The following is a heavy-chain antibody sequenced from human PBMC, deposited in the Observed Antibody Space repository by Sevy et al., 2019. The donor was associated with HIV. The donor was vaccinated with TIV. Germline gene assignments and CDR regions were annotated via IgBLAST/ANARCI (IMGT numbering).Heavy chain of an antibody. Sequence: ASVKVSCKVSGYTLTALSMHWVRQAPGKGLEWMGTFDPEDGETRFAQKFQGRVTMTEATSTDTAYMKLSSLRSEDTAVYFCATTKDYYDSSGYPFDHWGQGALVTVSS. J-gene: IGHJ4*02. CDR2: FDPEDGET. D-gene: IGHD3-22*01. CDR3: ATTKDYYDSSGYPFDH. CDR1: GYTLTALS. V-gene: IGHV1-24*01.